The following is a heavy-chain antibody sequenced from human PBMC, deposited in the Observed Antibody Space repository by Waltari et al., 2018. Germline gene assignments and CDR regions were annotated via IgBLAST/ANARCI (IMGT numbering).Heavy chain of an antibody. CDR3: ARDIGGYSGYDLDY. V-gene: IGHV3-21*01. Sequence: EVQLVESGGDLVKPGGSLRLSCAASGFTFSSYSMNWVRQAPGKGLEWVSSISSSSSYIYYADSVKGRFTISRDNAKNSLYLQMNSLRAEDTAVYYCARDIGGYSGYDLDYWGQGTLVTVSS. J-gene: IGHJ4*02. CDR2: ISSSSSYI. D-gene: IGHD5-12*01. CDR1: GFTFSSYS.